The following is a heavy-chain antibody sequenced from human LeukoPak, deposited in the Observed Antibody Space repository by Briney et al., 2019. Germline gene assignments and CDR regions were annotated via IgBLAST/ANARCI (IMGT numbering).Heavy chain of an antibody. J-gene: IGHJ3*02. CDR3: ASLTIFGAIGAFDI. CDR2: ISYDGSNK. Sequence: GRSLRLSCAASGFTFSSYGMHWVRQAPGKGLEWVAVISYDGSNKYYADSVKGRFTISRDNSKNTLYLQMNSLRAEDTAVYYCASLTIFGAIGAFDIWGQGTMVTVSS. V-gene: IGHV3-30*03. CDR1: GFTFSSYG. D-gene: IGHD3-3*01.